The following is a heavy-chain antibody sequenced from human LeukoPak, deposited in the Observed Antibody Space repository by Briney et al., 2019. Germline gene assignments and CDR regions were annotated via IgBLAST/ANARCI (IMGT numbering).Heavy chain of an antibody. J-gene: IGHJ5*02. CDR3: ARDRGATIVPARWFDP. CDR2: INAGNGNT. Sequence: ASVKVSCKASGYTFTSYAMHWVRQAPGQRLEWMGWINAGNGNTKYSQKFQGRVTITRDTSASTAYMELSSVRSEDTAVYYCARDRGATIVPARWFDPWGQGTLVTVSS. V-gene: IGHV1-3*01. CDR1: GYTFTSYA. D-gene: IGHD2-2*01.